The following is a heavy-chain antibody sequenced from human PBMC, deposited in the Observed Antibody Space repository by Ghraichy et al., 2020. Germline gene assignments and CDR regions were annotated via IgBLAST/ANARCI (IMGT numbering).Heavy chain of an antibody. D-gene: IGHD3-22*01. V-gene: IGHV3-21*01. CDR1: GFTISDYS. J-gene: IGHJ4*02. CDR3: ARTYYYESSAYYFDY. Sequence: GGSLRLSCAASGFTISDYSLNWLRQAPGKRLEWVSSLSTAGNYIYYADSVKGRFTISRDNAKNSLNLQMNSLRAEDMAVYYCARTYYYESSAYYFDYWGQGTLVTVSS. CDR2: LSTAGNYI.